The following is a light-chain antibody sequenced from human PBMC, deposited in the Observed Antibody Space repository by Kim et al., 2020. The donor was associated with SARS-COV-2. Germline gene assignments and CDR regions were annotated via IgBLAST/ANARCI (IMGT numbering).Light chain of an antibody. J-gene: IGKJ5*01. CDR2: GAS. V-gene: IGKV1-16*02. Sequence: ASVVDRLSFTCRASQGISNHLAWFQQKPGKAPKSLIYGASSLYSGVPSKFRGSGSGTDFTLTISSLEPEDFATYYCQQYNTFPFTFGQGTRLEIK. CDR1: QGISNH. CDR3: QQYNTFPFT.